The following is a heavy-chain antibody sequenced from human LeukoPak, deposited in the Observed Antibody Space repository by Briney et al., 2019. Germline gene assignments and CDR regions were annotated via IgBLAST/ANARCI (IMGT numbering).Heavy chain of an antibody. CDR2: IGGSGGST. D-gene: IGHD3-9*01. J-gene: IGHJ4*02. V-gene: IGHV3-23*01. CDR1: GFTFSSYA. Sequence: GSLRLSCAASGFTFSSYAMSWVRQAPGKGLEWVSAIGGSGGSTYYADSVKGRFTISRDNSKNTLCLQMNSLRAEDTAVYYCAKHPYDILTGYYISYYFDYWGQGTLVTVSS. CDR3: AKHPYDILTGYYISYYFDY.